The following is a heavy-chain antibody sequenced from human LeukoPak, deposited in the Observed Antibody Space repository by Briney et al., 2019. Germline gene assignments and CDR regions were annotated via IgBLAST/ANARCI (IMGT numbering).Heavy chain of an antibody. CDR2: IIPIFGTA. CDR1: GGTFSSYA. J-gene: IGHJ4*02. CDR3: AYIRGGDPHYFDY. D-gene: IGHD2-21*02. V-gene: IGHV1-69*05. Sequence: PGSSVKVSCKASGGTFSSYAISWVRQAPGQGLEWMGGIIPIFGTANYAQKLQGRVTMTTDTSTSTAYMELRSLRSDDTAVYYCAYIRGGDPHYFDYWGQGTLVTVSS.